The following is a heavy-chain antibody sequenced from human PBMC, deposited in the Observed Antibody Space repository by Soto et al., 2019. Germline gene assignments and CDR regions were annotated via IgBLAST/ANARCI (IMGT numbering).Heavy chain of an antibody. V-gene: IGHV1-18*01. CDR3: ARDWKGAEGFDP. CDR1: GYTFSTYG. J-gene: IGHJ5*02. D-gene: IGHD1-1*01. Sequence: QVQLVQSGAEVKKPGASVKVSCKASGYTFSTYGFSWVRQAPGQGLEWMGWIGADNGDTNYAQNFQGRVTMTTDTSTPTSHMELRSLTSDDTAVYFCARDWKGAEGFDPWGQGTLVTVSS. CDR2: IGADNGDT.